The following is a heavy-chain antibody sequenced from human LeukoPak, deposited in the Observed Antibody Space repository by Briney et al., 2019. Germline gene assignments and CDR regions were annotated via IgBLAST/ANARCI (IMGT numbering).Heavy chain of an antibody. CDR2: IYYSGST. J-gene: IGHJ4*02. V-gene: IGHV4-59*08. CDR1: GGSISSYY. D-gene: IGHD4-11*01. CDR3: ARHLWDSNYAFDY. Sequence: SEPLSLTFTVSGGSISSYYWSWIRPPPGKGLEWIGYIYYSGSTNYNPSLKSRVTISVDTSKNQFSLKLSSVTAADTAVYYCARHLWDSNYAFDYWGQGTLVTVSS.